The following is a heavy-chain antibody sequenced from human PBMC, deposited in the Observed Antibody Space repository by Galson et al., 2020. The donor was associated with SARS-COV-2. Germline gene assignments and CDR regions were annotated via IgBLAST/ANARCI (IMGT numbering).Heavy chain of an antibody. D-gene: IGHD3-10*01. Sequence: ASVKVSCKASGYTFTGYYMHWVRQAPGQGLEWMGWINPNSGGTNYAQKFQGRVTMTRDTSISTAYMELSRLRSDVTAVYYCASARGYYGSGSYYTFDYWGQGTLVTVSS. CDR3: ASARGYYGSGSYYTFDY. V-gene: IGHV1-2*02. CDR1: GYTFTGYY. J-gene: IGHJ4*02. CDR2: INPNSGGT.